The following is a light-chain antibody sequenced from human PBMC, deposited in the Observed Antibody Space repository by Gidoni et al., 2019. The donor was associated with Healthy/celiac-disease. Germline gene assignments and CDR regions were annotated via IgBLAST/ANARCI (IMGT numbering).Light chain of an antibody. Sequence: DIVMTQSPDSLAVSLGERATINCKSSQSVLYSSNNKNYLAWYQQKPGQPPKLLIYWASTRDSGVPDRFSGSGSGTDFTLTISSLQAEDVAVYYCQQYYSTLIFTFGPGTKVDIK. V-gene: IGKV4-1*01. CDR2: WAS. CDR1: QSVLYSSNNKNY. CDR3: QQYYSTLIFT. J-gene: IGKJ3*01.